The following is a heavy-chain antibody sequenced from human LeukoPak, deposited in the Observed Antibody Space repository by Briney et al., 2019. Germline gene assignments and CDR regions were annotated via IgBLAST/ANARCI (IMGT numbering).Heavy chain of an antibody. J-gene: IGHJ5*02. Sequence: SETLSLTCTVSGGSISSSYWSWIRQPPGKGLDWIGYIYYNGSTNYNPSLKSRVTISVDTSKSQFSLKLSSVTAADTAVYYCARHADYYGSGSYYTEGNWFDPWGQGTLVTVSS. CDR1: GGSISSSY. V-gene: IGHV4-59*08. CDR2: IYYNGST. CDR3: ARHADYYGSGSYYTEGNWFDP. D-gene: IGHD3-10*01.